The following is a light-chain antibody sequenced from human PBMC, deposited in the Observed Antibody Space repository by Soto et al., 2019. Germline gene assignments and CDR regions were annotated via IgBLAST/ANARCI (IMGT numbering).Light chain of an antibody. Sequence: EIVLTQSPAPLSLSPGERATLSCRASQSVSSYLAWYQQKPGQAPRLLIYDASNRATGIPARFSGSGSGTDFTLTISSLEPEDCAVDYCQQRSNWAYTFGQGTKLEIK. CDR2: DAS. J-gene: IGKJ2*01. V-gene: IGKV3-11*01. CDR3: QQRSNWAYT. CDR1: QSVSSY.